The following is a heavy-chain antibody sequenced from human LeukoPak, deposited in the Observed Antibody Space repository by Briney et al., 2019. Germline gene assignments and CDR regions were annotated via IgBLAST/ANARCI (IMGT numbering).Heavy chain of an antibody. J-gene: IGHJ4*02. CDR3: ARLGYCSGGRCLADY. Sequence: SETLSLTCTVTGGSINSYYWKWIRQPPGKGLEWIGHIYSSGSTNYNPSLKSRVSISVDTSKNQFSLKLSSVTAADTAVYYCARLGYCSGGRCLADYWGQGTLVTVSS. CDR2: IYSSGST. D-gene: IGHD2-15*01. CDR1: GGSINSYY. V-gene: IGHV4-59*08.